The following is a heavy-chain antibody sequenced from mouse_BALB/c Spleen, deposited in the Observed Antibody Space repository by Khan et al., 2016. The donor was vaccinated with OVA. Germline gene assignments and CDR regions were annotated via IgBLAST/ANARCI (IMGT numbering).Heavy chain of an antibody. CDR3: ARSYDGAWFAY. D-gene: IGHD1-1*01. V-gene: IGHV1-77*01. J-gene: IGHJ3*01. CDR2: IYPGSGSA. CDR1: GYTFTDYV. Sequence: QVQLQQSGPELVKPGASVKMSCKGSGYTFTDYVITWVKQRTGQGLEWIGEIYPGSGSAYYNEKFKDKATLTADKSSDTAYMQLSSLTSEDSAVYFCARSYDGAWFAYWGQGTLVTASA.